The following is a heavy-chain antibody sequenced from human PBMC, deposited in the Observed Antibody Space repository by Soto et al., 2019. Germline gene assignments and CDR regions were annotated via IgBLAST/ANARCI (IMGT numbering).Heavy chain of an antibody. CDR2: ITSSSDTI. CDR1: GFTFSSFH. D-gene: IGHD3-10*01. V-gene: IGHV3-48*04. J-gene: IGHJ4*02. Sequence: GGSLRLSCAASGFTFSSFHMNWVRQAPGRGLEWVAYITSSSDTIYYSDSVKGRFTISRDNAKNSLSLQMNSLRPEDTALYYCATDMGPYYGSGTYLDNWGQGTPVTVSS. CDR3: ATDMGPYYGSGTYLDN.